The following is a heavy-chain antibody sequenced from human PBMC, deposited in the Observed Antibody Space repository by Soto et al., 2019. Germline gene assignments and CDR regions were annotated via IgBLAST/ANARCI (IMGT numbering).Heavy chain of an antibody. CDR1: GYNFVTQW. Sequence: PGESLKISCQVSGYNFVTQWIGWVLQVPGEGLEWMGIIYPGNSETPYSPSFRGQVIISVDKSISTTCLQWSTLKASDTAMYYCARQPAVEPVDYWGQGTLDTVSS. J-gene: IGHJ4*01. V-gene: IGHV5-51*01. CDR3: ARQPAVEPVDY. CDR2: IYPGNSET.